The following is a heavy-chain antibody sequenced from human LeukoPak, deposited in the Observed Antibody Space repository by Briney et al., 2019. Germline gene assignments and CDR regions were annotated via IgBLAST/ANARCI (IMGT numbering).Heavy chain of an antibody. CDR3: ARVGPILTGLPKWGWGAFDI. CDR2: IYHSGST. V-gene: IGHV4-30-2*01. CDR1: GGSISSGGYY. J-gene: IGHJ3*02. Sequence: SQTLSLTCTVSGGSISSGGYYWSWIRQPPGKGLEWIGYIYHSGSTYYNPSLKSRVTISVDRSKNQFSLKLSSVTAADTAVYYCARVGPILTGLPKWGWGAFDIWGQGTMVTVSS. D-gene: IGHD3-9*01.